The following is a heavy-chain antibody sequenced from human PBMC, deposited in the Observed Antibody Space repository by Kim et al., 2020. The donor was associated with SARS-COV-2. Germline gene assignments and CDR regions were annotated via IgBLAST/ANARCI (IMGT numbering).Heavy chain of an antibody. CDR3: ARDHSLYCGGDCYD. J-gene: IGHJ4*02. Sequence: GGSLRLSCAASGFTFSSYGMHWVRQAPGKGLEWVAVIWYDGSNKYYADSVKGRFTISRDNSKNTLYLQMNSVRAEDTAVYYCARDHSLYCGGDCYDWGQGTLVTVSS. D-gene: IGHD2-21*02. V-gene: IGHV3-33*01. CDR2: IWYDGSNK. CDR1: GFTFSSYG.